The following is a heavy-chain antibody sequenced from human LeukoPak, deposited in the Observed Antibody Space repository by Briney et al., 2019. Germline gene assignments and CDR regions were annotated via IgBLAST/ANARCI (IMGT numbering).Heavy chain of an antibody. J-gene: IGHJ5*02. CDR2: FDPEDGET. Sequence: ASVTVSCKVSGYTLTELSMHWVRQAPGKGLEWMGGFDPEDGETIYAQKFQGRVTMTEDTSTDTAYMELSSLRSEDTAVYYCAKVGRVGANNGVLDLWGQGTPVTVSS. V-gene: IGHV1-24*01. CDR3: AKVGRVGANNGVLDL. CDR1: GYTLTELS. D-gene: IGHD1-26*01.